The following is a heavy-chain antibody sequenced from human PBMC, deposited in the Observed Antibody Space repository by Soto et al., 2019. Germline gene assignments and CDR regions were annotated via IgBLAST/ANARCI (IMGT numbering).Heavy chain of an antibody. CDR2: ISGSGGST. D-gene: IGHD1-26*01. V-gene: IGHV3-23*01. Sequence: EVQLLESGGGLVQPGGSLRLSCAASGFTFSSYAMSWVRQAPGKGLEWVSAISGSGGSTYYADSVKGRFTISRDNSKNTLYLTMNRLRAEDTAVYYWAKVKSKWATYRPDYWGQGTLVTVSS. J-gene: IGHJ4*02. CDR3: AKVKSKWATYRPDY. CDR1: GFTFSSYA.